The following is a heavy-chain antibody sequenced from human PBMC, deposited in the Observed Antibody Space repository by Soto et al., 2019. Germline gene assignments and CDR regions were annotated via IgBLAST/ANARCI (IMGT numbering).Heavy chain of an antibody. Sequence: PSETLSLTCAVYGGSFSGYCWSWIRQSPGKGLEWIGEINHSGGTSYNPSLKSRVTISVDTSKNQFSLNVNSVTAAGTAVYYCARGGEKFFHCFLKWGQETLVTVPS. CDR3: ARGGEKFFHCFLK. CDR1: GGSFSGYC. V-gene: IGHV4-34*01. J-gene: IGHJ4*02. CDR2: INHSGGT. D-gene: IGHD3-3*01.